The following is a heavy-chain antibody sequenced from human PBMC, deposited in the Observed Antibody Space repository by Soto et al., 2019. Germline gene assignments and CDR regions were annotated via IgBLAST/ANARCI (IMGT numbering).Heavy chain of an antibody. Sequence: ASVKVSCKASGYTFTSYAMHWVRQAPGQRLEWMGWINAGNGNTKYSQKFQGRVTITRDTSASTAYMELSSLRSEDTAGYYCAREWLPFYCSYYGMDVCGKGTTFNVS. CDR2: INAGNGNT. D-gene: IGHD5-18*01. CDR3: AREWLPFYCSYYGMDV. J-gene: IGHJ6*04. CDR1: GYTFTSYA. V-gene: IGHV1-3*01.